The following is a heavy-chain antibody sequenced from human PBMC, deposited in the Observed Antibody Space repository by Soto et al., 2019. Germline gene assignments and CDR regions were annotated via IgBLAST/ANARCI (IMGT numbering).Heavy chain of an antibody. D-gene: IGHD3-22*01. CDR3: ARDADYYDSSGSDDAFDI. CDR1: GGSISSGGYY. J-gene: IGHJ3*02. Sequence: PSETLSLTCTVSGGSISSGGYYWSWIRQHPGKGLEWIGYIYYSGSTYYNPSLKSRVTISVDTSKNQFPLKLSSVTAADTAVYYCARDADYYDSSGSDDAFDIWGQGTMVTVSS. CDR2: IYYSGST. V-gene: IGHV4-31*03.